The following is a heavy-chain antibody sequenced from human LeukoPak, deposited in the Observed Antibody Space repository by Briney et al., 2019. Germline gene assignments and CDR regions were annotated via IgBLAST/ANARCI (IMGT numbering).Heavy chain of an antibody. CDR1: GDSVSSNSAA. CDR2: TFYRSKWYN. D-gene: IGHD2-8*02. Sequence: SQTLSLTCAISGDSVSSNSAAWNWIRQSPWRGPEWLGRTFYRSKWYNDYAVSVKSRITINPDTSKNQFSLQLNSVTPEDTAVYYCARDGVLGPYYLDYWGQGTLVTVSS. J-gene: IGHJ4*02. CDR3: ARDGVLGPYYLDY. V-gene: IGHV6-1*01.